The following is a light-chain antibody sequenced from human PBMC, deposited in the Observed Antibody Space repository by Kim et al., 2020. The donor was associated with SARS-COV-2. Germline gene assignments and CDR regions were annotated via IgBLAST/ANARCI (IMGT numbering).Light chain of an antibody. Sequence: SYELTQPPSVSVSPGQAASISCSGNNLGEKFVSWYQQKPGQSPELVIYQDKKRPSGIPERFSGSTSGNTATLTISGTQDVDEGDYYCQAWDSSVVFGGGT. J-gene: IGLJ2*01. CDR3: QAWDSSVV. CDR2: QDK. V-gene: IGLV3-1*01. CDR1: NLGEKF.